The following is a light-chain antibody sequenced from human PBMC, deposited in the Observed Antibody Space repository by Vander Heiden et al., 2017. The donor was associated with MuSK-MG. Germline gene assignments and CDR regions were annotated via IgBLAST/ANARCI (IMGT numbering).Light chain of an antibody. Sequence: SYVVTQPPSVSVAPGKTASITCGGNNIGSKVVHWYQQKPGQAPVVVMSYDSDRPSGIPERFSGSNSGNTATLTISRVEAGEEADYYCQVWDRSSDPRYVFGSGTKVTVV. CDR1: NIGSKV. CDR3: QVWDRSSDPRYV. J-gene: IGLJ1*01. CDR2: YDS. V-gene: IGLV3-21*01.